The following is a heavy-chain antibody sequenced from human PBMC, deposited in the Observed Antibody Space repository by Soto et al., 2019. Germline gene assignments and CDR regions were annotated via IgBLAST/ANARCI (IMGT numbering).Heavy chain of an antibody. CDR2: IWYDGSNK. CDR3: ARDITIFGVVTVYYYYGMDV. D-gene: IGHD3-3*01. Sequence: GGSLRLSCAASGFTFSSYGMHWVRQAPGKGLEWVAVIWYDGSNKYYADSVKGRFTISRDNSKNTLYLQMNSLRAEDTAVYYCARDITIFGVVTVYYYYGMDVWGQGTTVTVSS. J-gene: IGHJ6*02. V-gene: IGHV3-33*01. CDR1: GFTFSSYG.